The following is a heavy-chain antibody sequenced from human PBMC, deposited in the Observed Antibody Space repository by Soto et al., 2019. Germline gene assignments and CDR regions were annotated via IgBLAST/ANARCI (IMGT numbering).Heavy chain of an antibody. Sequence: PGGSLRLSCAASGFTFNNYWMSWVRQAPGKGLEWVAHIKHDGSKKYYVDSVKGRFTISRDNAKNSLYLQMNSLRAEDTAVYYCARLIRYGMDVWGQGTTVTVSS. J-gene: IGHJ6*02. CDR3: ARLIRYGMDV. CDR1: GFTFNNYW. CDR2: IKHDGSKK. V-gene: IGHV3-7*03.